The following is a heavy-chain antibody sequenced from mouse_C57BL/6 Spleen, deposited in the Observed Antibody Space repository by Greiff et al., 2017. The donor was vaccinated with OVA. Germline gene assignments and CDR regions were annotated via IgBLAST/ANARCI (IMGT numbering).Heavy chain of an antibody. CDR1: GYTFTSYG. CDR3: ARGEEWLQNAMDY. CDR2: IYPRSGNT. D-gene: IGHD2-2*01. V-gene: IGHV1-81*01. J-gene: IGHJ4*01. Sequence: VQLQQSGAELARPGASVKLSCKASGYTFTSYGISWVKQRTGQGLEWIGEIYPRSGNTYYNEKFKGKATLTADKSSSKAYMELRSLTSEDSAVYFCARGEEWLQNAMDYWGQGTSVTVSS.